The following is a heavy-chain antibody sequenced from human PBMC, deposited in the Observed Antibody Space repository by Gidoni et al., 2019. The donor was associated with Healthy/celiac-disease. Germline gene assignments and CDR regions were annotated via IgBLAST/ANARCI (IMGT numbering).Heavy chain of an antibody. CDR3: ARVTVTTVIGSYPGWYFDL. CDR1: GYSISSGYY. Sequence: QVQLQESGPGLVKPSETLSLTCTVSGYSISSGYYWGWIRQPPGKGLEWIGSIYHSGSTYYNPSLKSRVTISVDTSKNQFSLKLSSVTAADTAVYYCARVTVTTVIGSYPGWYFDLWGRGTLVTVSS. J-gene: IGHJ2*01. V-gene: IGHV4-38-2*02. D-gene: IGHD4-17*01. CDR2: IYHSGST.